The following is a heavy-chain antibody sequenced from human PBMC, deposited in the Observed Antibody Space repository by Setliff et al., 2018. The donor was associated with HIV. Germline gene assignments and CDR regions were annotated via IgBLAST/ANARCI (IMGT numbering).Heavy chain of an antibody. CDR3: ARPYYYDSSGSLRYFDY. CDR1: GFTFSSYT. V-gene: IGHV3-48*01. CDR2: ISSSSTI. J-gene: IGHJ4*02. Sequence: GGSLRLSCAASGFTFSSYTMNWVRQAPGKGLEWVSSISSSSTIYYADSVKGRFTISRDNAKNSLYLQMNSLRAEDTAVYYCARPYYYDSSGSLRYFDYWGQGTLVTVSS. D-gene: IGHD3-22*01.